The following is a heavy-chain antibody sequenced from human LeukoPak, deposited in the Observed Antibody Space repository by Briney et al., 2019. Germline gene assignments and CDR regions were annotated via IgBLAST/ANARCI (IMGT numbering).Heavy chain of an antibody. CDR3: AREGTAFDI. Sequence: GGSLRLSCAASGFTFTNHIISWVRRAPGKGLEWVANMRQHGSDKYYVDFVKGRFTISRDDAKQSVYLEMNSLGVEDTAVYYCAREGTAFDIWGQGTMVTVSS. V-gene: IGHV3-7*01. CDR1: GFTFTNHI. CDR2: MRQHGSDK. D-gene: IGHD3-10*01. J-gene: IGHJ3*02.